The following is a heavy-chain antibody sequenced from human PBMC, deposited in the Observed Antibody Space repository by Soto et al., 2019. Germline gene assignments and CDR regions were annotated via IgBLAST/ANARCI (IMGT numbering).Heavy chain of an antibody. D-gene: IGHD6-13*01. CDR2: ILSDGSKK. J-gene: IGHJ3*02. CDR1: EFNFGDYG. Sequence: GRSQRLRYAASEFNFGDYGMHWISQAPGKGLEWVAVILSDGSKKYHAESVKGRFTISRDNSKSTLYLQMNSLRVEDSAVYYCVRTIAAAGPDAFDMWGQGTMVTVSS. CDR3: VRTIAAAGPDAFDM. V-gene: IGHV3-30*04.